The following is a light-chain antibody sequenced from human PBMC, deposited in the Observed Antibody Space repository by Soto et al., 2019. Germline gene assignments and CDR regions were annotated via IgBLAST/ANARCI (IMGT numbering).Light chain of an antibody. V-gene: IGKV1-33*01. CDR2: DAS. CDR1: QDISNY. Sequence: DIQMTQSPSSLSASVGDRVTITCQASQDISNYLNWYQQKPGKAPKLLIYDASNLETGVPSSFSGSGYATDFPIPIRSMRPEEIATYHRHQYDNLPLFGGGTKVQIK. J-gene: IGKJ4*01. CDR3: HQYDNLPL.